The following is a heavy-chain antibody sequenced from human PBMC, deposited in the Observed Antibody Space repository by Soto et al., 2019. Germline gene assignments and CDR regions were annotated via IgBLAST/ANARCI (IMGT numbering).Heavy chain of an antibody. V-gene: IGHV1-8*01. CDR3: ARVALLWFGERKENYYYYMDV. CDR2: MNPNSGNT. J-gene: IGHJ6*03. D-gene: IGHD3-10*01. Sequence: ASVKVSCKASGYTFTSYDINWVRQATGQGLEWMGWMNPNSGNTGYAQKFQGRVTMTRNTSISTAYMELSSLRSEDTAVYYCARVALLWFGERKENYYYYMDVWGKGTTVTVSS. CDR1: GYTFTSYD.